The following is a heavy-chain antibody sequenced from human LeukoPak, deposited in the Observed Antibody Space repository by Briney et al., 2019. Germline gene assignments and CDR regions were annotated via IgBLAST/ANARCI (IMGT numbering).Heavy chain of an antibody. V-gene: IGHV3-23*01. D-gene: IGHD6-13*01. Sequence: GGSLRLSCAASGFTFSSYAMSWVRQAPGKGLEWVSAISGSGGSAYYADSVKGRFTISRDNSKNTLYLQMNSLRAEDTAVYYCAKTSGKQQLVGAFDIWGQGTMVTVSS. CDR1: GFTFSSYA. J-gene: IGHJ3*02. CDR2: ISGSGGSA. CDR3: AKTSGKQQLVGAFDI.